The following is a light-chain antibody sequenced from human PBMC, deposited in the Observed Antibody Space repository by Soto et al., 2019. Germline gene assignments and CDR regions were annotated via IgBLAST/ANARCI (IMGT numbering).Light chain of an antibody. CDR3: QQTYSTPYT. CDR2: TSG. J-gene: IGKJ2*01. V-gene: IGKV1-39*01. CDR1: QRITTY. Sequence: IHMTQSPSSLSASVGDRVTITCRASQRITTYLNWYQQKPGEAPKLLISTSGTLQRGVPSRFSGIGSGTDFTLTITSLQPADFATYFCQQTYSTPYTFGQGTQLEFK.